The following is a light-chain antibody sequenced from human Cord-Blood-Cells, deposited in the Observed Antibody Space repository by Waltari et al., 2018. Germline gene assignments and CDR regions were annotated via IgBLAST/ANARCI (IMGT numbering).Light chain of an antibody. J-gene: IGLJ3*02. V-gene: IGLV2-23*02. CDR1: SRDVGSYNL. CDR2: EVS. CDR3: CSYAGSRL. Sequence: QSALTQPASVSGSPGQSITISCTGTSRDVGSYNLVSCYQQHPGKAPKLMSSEVSNRPSGVSSGFSGSTPGNTASLRISGLQAEEEADYYRCSYAGSRLFGGGTKLTVL.